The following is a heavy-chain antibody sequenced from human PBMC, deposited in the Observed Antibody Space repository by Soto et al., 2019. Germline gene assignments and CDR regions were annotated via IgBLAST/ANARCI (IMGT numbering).Heavy chain of an antibody. CDR2: IIPIFGTA. CDR1: GGTFSSYA. Sequence: QVQLVQSGAEVKKPGSSVQVSCKASGGTFSSYAISWVRQSPGQGLEWMGGIIPIFGTANYAQKFQGRVTITADESTSTAYMELSSLRSEDTAVYYCARVTEKEVAPTYGMDVWGQGTTVTVSS. V-gene: IGHV1-69*01. CDR3: ARVTEKEVAPTYGMDV. J-gene: IGHJ6*02. D-gene: IGHD5-12*01.